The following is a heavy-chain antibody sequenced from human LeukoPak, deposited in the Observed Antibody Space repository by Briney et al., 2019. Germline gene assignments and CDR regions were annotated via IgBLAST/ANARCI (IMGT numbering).Heavy chain of an antibody. J-gene: IGHJ6*02. CDR1: GGSISSGDYY. CDR3: ARDCSSTSCSYYYYYGMDV. D-gene: IGHD2-2*01. CDR2: IYYSGST. V-gene: IGHV4-30-4*01. Sequence: SQTLSLTCTVSGGSISSGDYYWSWIRQPPGKGLEWIGYIYYSGSTYYNPSLKSRVTISVDTSKNQFSLKLSSVTAADTAVYYCARDCSSTSCSYYYYYGMDVWGQGTTVTVSS.